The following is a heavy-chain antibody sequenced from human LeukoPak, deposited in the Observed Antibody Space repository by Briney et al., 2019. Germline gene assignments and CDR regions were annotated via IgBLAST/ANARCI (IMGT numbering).Heavy chain of an antibody. J-gene: IGHJ5*02. D-gene: IGHD3-3*01. CDR2: IYTSGNT. V-gene: IGHV4-61*02. CDR1: GGSINIGSYY. Sequence: KPSQTLSLTCIVSGGSINIGSYYWSWIRQPAGKGLEWIGRIYTSGNTNYNPSLKSRVTISVDTSKNQFSLKLTSVTAADTAVYYCVREYLYDDASIYDPWGQGTLVTVSS. CDR3: VREYLYDDASIYDP.